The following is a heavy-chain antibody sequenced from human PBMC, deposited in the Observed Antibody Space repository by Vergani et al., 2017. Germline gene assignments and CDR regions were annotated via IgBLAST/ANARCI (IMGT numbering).Heavy chain of an antibody. J-gene: IGHJ4*02. V-gene: IGHV3-30*18. CDR2: ISYDGSNK. D-gene: IGHD6-19*01. CDR1: GFTFSSYG. Sequence: QVQLVESGGGVVQPGGSLRLSCAASGFTFSSYGMHWVRQAPGQGLEWVAVISYDGSNKYYADSVQGRFTISRDNSKNTLYLQMNSLRAEDAAVYYCAKDALHSSGWYPNYWGQGTLVTVSS. CDR3: AKDALHSSGWYPNY.